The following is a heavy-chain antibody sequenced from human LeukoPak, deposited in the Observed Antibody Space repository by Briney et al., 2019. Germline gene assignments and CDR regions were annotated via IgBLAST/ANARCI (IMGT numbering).Heavy chain of an antibody. V-gene: IGHV3-30*04. D-gene: IGHD3-10*01. J-gene: IGHJ4*02. CDR2: ISYDGRNK. Sequence: PGGSLRLSCAASGFTFSSYAMQWVRQAPGKGLEWVAVISYDGRNKYYADSVKGRFTISRDNSKNTLYLQMNSLRAEDTAVYYCARDRFGETDYWGQGTLVTVSS. CDR3: ARDRFGETDY. CDR1: GFTFSSYA.